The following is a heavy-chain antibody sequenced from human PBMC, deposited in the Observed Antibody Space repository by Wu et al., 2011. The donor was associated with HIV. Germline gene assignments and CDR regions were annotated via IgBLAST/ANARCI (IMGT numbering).Heavy chain of an antibody. D-gene: IGHD3-22*01. CDR3: AAILYYYDSSGYYTP. Sequence: VQLVQSGARDERSRGASVKVSCKASNYTFTRYGVSWVRQAPGQGPEWMGWISDYNGQTNYAQKFQERVTITRDMSTSTAYMELSSLRSADTAVYYCAAILYYYDSSGYYTPWGQGSLVTVSS. J-gene: IGHJ5*02. V-gene: IGHV1-18*01. CDR2: ISDYNGQT. CDR1: NYTFTRYG.